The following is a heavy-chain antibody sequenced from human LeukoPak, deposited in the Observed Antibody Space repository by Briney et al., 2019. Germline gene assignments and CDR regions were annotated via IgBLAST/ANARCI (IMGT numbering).Heavy chain of an antibody. CDR2: ISSSGRSI. D-gene: IGHD4-23*01. J-gene: IGHJ4*02. CDR3: ARGRTVITPFAY. CDR1: GFTFSDYY. Sequence: GGSLRLSCVASGFTFSDYYMNWIRQAPGQGLEWLSYISSSGRSIYYADSVKGRFTISRDNAKNSLYLQMNSLRVDDTAVYYCARGRTVITPFAYWGQGALVVVSS. V-gene: IGHV3-11*01.